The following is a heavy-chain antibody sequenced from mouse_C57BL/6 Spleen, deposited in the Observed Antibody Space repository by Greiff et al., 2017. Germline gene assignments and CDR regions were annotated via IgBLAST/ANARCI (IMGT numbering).Heavy chain of an antibody. CDR3: ARHDYGRSSFDY. V-gene: IGHV5-12*01. CDR1: GFTFSDYY. J-gene: IGHJ2*01. D-gene: IGHD1-1*01. CDR2: ISNGGGST. Sequence: EVQRVESGGGLVQPGGSLKLSCAASGFTFSDYYMYWVRQTPEKRLEWVAYISNGGGSTYSPDTVKGRFTISRDNAKNTLYLQMSRLKSEDTAMYYCARHDYGRSSFDYWGQGTTLTVSS.